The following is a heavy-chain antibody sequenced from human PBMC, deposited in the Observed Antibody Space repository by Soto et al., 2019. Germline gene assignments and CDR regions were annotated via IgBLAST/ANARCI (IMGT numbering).Heavy chain of an antibody. D-gene: IGHD6-19*01. J-gene: IGHJ4*02. CDR1: GYTFTSYG. CDR3: ARDFSSSGWYFPARFDY. Sequence: ASVKVSCKASGYTFTSYGISWVRQAPGQGLEWMGWISAYNGNTNYAQKLQGRVTMTTDTSTSKAYMELRSLRSDDTAVYYCARDFSSSGWYFPARFDYWGQGTLVTVSS. V-gene: IGHV1-18*01. CDR2: ISAYNGNT.